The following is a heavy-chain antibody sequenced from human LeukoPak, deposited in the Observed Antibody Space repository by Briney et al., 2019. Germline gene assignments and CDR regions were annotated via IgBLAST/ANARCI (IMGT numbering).Heavy chain of an antibody. V-gene: IGHV4-34*01. D-gene: IGHD3-10*01. Sequence: SETLSLTCAVYGGSFSGYYWSWIRQPPGKGLEWIGEINHSGSTNYNPSLKSRVTISVDTSKNQFSLKLSSVTAADTAVYYCASYYGYRSPIDYWGQGTLVTVSS. CDR2: INHSGST. J-gene: IGHJ4*02. CDR3: ASYYGYRSPIDY. CDR1: GGSFSGYY.